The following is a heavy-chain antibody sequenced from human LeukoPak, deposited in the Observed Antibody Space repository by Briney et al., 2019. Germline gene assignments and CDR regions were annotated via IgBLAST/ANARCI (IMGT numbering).Heavy chain of an antibody. CDR3: TRVFVGDEYSSSGY. Sequence: GGSLRLSCEASGFTFSRYYMHWVRQAPGKGLVWVSRINSDGSSTTYADSVKGRFTISRDNAKNTLYLQMNSLKVEDTAVYYCTRVFVGDEYSSSGYWGQRTLVTVSS. V-gene: IGHV3-74*01. D-gene: IGHD6-13*01. CDR1: GFTFSRYY. J-gene: IGHJ4*02. CDR2: INSDGSST.